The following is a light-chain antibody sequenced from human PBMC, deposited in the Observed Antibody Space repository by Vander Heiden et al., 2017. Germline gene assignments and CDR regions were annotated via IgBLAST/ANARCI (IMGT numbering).Light chain of an antibody. CDR3: YSKDSSGNHGV. CDR1: AFPKKF. Sequence: SYDLTQPPSLPVSPGQRARSTCVGDAFPKKFAYWYEQKSGQAPVLVIVEDTKRPYGIPKRFSGSSSGTLANLIISGAQVEDEADDYCYSKDSSGNHGVFGGGTKVTVL. CDR2: EDT. V-gene: IGLV3-10*01. J-gene: IGLJ3*02.